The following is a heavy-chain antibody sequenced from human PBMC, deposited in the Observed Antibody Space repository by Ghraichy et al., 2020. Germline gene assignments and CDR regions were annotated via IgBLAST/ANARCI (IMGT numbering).Heavy chain of an antibody. D-gene: IGHD2-8*02. Sequence: ASVKVSCKVSGSTFNELSMHWVRQAPGKGLEWMGGFDPEHGETLYSQRFQGRVTVTEDTSTDTAYMDLSSLRSEDTAVYYCAVLGNIDSWGQGTLVTVSS. V-gene: IGHV1-24*01. CDR2: FDPEHGET. J-gene: IGHJ5*01. CDR1: GSTFNELS. CDR3: AVLGNIDS.